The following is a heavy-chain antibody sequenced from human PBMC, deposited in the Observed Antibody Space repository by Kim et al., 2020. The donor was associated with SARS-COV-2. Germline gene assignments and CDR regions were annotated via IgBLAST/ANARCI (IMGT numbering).Heavy chain of an antibody. J-gene: IGHJ6*02. CDR2: N. V-gene: IGHV6-1*01. CDR3: ARVDLKTGMDV. Sequence: NDYTVSLKSQITNNPDTSKNQFYLQVNSVIPEDTAVYYCARVDLKTGMDVWGQGTTVTVSS.